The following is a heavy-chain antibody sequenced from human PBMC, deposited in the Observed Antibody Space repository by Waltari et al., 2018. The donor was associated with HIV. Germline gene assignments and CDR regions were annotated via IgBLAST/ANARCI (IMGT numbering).Heavy chain of an antibody. Sequence: QITLKESGPALVKPTETLTLTCSFSGFSLTTIGVGVGWIRQPPGKALEWLAIIYWHDEKRYSPSLDRRLSITKDPDKNQVVVRMTDMDPVDTATYFCAHSLGTGAVYFDYWGQGTLVAVSS. J-gene: IGHJ4*02. V-gene: IGHV2-5*01. CDR2: IYWHDEK. D-gene: IGHD2-8*01. CDR1: GFSLTTIGVG. CDR3: AHSLGTGAVYFDY.